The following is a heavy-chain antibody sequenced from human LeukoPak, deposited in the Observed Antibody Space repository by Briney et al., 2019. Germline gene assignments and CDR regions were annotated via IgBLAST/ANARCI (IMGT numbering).Heavy chain of an antibody. CDR1: GFTFSSYW. V-gene: IGHV3-7*01. CDR3: ARAGHYYGSGSYSH. J-gene: IGHJ4*02. CDR2: IKQDGSEK. Sequence: PGGSLRLSCAASGFTFSSYWMSWVRQAPGKGLEWVANIKQDGSEKYYVDSVKGRFTISRDNAKNSLYLQMNSLRAEDTAVYYCARAGHYYGSGSYSHWGQGTLVTVSS. D-gene: IGHD3-10*01.